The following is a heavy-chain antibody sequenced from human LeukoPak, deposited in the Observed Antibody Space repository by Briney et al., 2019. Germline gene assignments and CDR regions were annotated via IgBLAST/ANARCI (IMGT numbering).Heavy chain of an antibody. CDR3: ARARGSMWLRFVSYFDY. Sequence: SETLSLTCAVYGGSFSGYYWSWIRQPPGKGLEWIGEINHSGSTNYNPSLKSRVTISVDTSKNQFSLKLSSVTAADTAVYYCARARGSMWLRFVSYFDYWGQGTLVTVSS. CDR1: GGSFSGYY. J-gene: IGHJ4*02. D-gene: IGHD5-12*01. V-gene: IGHV4-34*01. CDR2: INHSGST.